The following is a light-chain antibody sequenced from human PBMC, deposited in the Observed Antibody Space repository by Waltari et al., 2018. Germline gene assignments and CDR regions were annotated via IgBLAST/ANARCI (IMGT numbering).Light chain of an antibody. V-gene: IGLV2-14*03. Sequence: QTALTQPASVSGSPGQSITISCTGTSSDVGDFNYVSWYQQHPGKAPKLIIYDVRYRPSGVSILFSGSKSGNTASLSISGLQAEDEADYYCTSYTRGSTFFGGGTRLTVL. CDR2: DVR. CDR1: SSDVGDFNY. J-gene: IGLJ2*01. CDR3: TSYTRGSTF.